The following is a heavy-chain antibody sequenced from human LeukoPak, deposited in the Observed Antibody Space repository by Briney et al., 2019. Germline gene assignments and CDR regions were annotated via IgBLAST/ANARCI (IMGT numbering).Heavy chain of an antibody. CDR3: ARIRGRGAYDSGYSRWDFDY. Sequence: ASVKVSCKTSGYTFTYYYFHWVRQAPGQGLEWIGWINPNTGDTNYAQKFQGRVTLTRDTSISTAYMNLSSLRSDDTAVYYCARIRGRGAYDSGYSRWDFDYWGQGTLVTVSS. J-gene: IGHJ4*02. V-gene: IGHV1-2*02. D-gene: IGHD3-10*01. CDR1: GYTFTYYY. CDR2: INPNTGDT.